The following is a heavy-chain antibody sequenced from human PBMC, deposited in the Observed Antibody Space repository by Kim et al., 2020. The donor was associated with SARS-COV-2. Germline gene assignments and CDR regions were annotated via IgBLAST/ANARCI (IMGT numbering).Heavy chain of an antibody. Sequence: GGSLRLSCAASGFTFSSFSMNWVRQAPGKGLEWVSLINDDGSIPYSEYAATGLFTFSSDTAKTTEYLQMHILIVEDAALYYCSSALVACHDCGRYG. CDR2: INDDGSIP. CDR1: GFTFSSFS. CDR3: SSALVACHDCGRYG. J-gene: IGHJ6*01. D-gene: IGHD2-21*01. V-gene: IGHV3-74*01.